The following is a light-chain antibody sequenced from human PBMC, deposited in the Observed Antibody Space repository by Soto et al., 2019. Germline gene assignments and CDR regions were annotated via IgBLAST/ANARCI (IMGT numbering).Light chain of an antibody. V-gene: IGKV3-11*01. Sequence: EIVLTQSPARLSLSPGERATLSCRASQSVNSNLAWYQHKPGQAPRLLIYDASNRATGIPARFSGSGSGTDFTPTVSSVEPEDFAVYYCQHGSDWPPFTFGQGTRLEIK. J-gene: IGKJ5*01. CDR2: DAS. CDR1: QSVNSN. CDR3: QHGSDWPPFT.